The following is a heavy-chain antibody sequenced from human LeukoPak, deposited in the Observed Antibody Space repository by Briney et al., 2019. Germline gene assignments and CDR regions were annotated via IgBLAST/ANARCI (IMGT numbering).Heavy chain of an antibody. J-gene: IGHJ4*02. D-gene: IGHD6-6*01. CDR1: GGSISSSSYY. CDR3: ARVDIAALLFDY. CDR2: IYYSGST. V-gene: IGHV4-39*07. Sequence: SETLSLTCTVSGGSISSSSYYWGWIRQPPGKGLEWIGSIYYSGSTYYNPSLKSRATISVDTSKNQFSLKLSSVTAADTAVYYCARVDIAALLFDYWGQGTLVTVSS.